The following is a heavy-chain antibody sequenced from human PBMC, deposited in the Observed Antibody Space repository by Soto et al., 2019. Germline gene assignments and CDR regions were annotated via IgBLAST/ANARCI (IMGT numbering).Heavy chain of an antibody. Sequence: GSLRLSCVASGFTFSSYAVGWVRQAPGKGLEWVSAISRSGGSTYYADSVKGRFTISRDNSKNTVFLQVNSLRAEDTAIYYCAKTGHIVLVPPDKNWLDSWGQGTLVTVSS. CDR3: AKTGHIVLVPPDKNWLDS. CDR1: GFTFSSYA. D-gene: IGHD2-2*01. J-gene: IGHJ5*01. V-gene: IGHV3-23*01. CDR2: ISRSGGST.